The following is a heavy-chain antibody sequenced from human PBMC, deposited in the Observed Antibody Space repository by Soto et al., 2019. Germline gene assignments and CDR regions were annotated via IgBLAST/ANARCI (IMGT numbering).Heavy chain of an antibody. CDR3: AKDQGIAASHGID. D-gene: IGHD6-13*01. CDR2: ISNDGSDK. V-gene: IGHV3-30*18. Sequence: QVQLVESGGGVVQPGRSLRLSCAASGLTFNNYGMHWVRQAPGKGLEWVATISNDGSDKYYADSVKGRLTISRDNSKNTVYLQMNSLRAEDTAVYYCAKDQGIAASHGIDWGQGTMVTVSS. J-gene: IGHJ3*01. CDR1: GLTFNNYG.